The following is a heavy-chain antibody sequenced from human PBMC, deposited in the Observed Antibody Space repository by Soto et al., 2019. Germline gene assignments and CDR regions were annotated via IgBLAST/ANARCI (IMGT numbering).Heavy chain of an antibody. CDR2: IIPIFGTA. J-gene: IGHJ6*02. Sequence: QVQLVQSGAEVKKPGSSVKVSCKASGGTFSSYAISWVRQAPGQGLEWMGGIIPIFGTANYAQKFQGRVTITADKSTSTAYMELSSLRSEDTAVYYCARDGRVGATFLQKDYYGMDVWGQGTTVTVSS. D-gene: IGHD1-26*01. CDR3: ARDGRVGATFLQKDYYGMDV. V-gene: IGHV1-69*06. CDR1: GGTFSSYA.